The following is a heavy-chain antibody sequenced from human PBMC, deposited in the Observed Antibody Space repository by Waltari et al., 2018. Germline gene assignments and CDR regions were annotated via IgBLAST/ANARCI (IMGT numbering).Heavy chain of an antibody. CDR2: INPNSGGT. J-gene: IGHJ4*02. D-gene: IGHD2-2*01. Sequence: QVQLVQSGAEVKKPGASVKVSCKASGYTFTGYYMHWVRQAPGQGLEWMGRINPNSGGTNYAQKFQGRVTMTRDTSISTAYMELSRLRSDATAVYYWARDPDIVVVPAAMRLRGGGDYWGQGTLVTVSS. CDR3: ARDPDIVVVPAAMRLRGGGDY. CDR1: GYTFTGYY. V-gene: IGHV1-2*06.